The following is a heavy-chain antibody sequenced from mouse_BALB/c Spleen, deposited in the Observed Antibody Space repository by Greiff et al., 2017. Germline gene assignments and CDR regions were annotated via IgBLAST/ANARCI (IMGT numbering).Heavy chain of an antibody. CDR1: GFTFSSYG. D-gene: IGHD2-3*01. V-gene: IGHV5-6*01. Sequence: EVKLMESGGDLVKPGGSLKLYCAASGFTFSSYGMSWVRQTPDKRLEWVATISSGGSYTYYPDSVKGRFTISRDNAKNTLYLQMSSLKSEDTAMYYCARQTDGYYLDYWGQGTTLTVSS. J-gene: IGHJ2*01. CDR2: ISSGGSYT. CDR3: ARQTDGYYLDY.